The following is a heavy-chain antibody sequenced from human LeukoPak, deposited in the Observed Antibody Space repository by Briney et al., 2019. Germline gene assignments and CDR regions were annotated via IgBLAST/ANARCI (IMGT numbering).Heavy chain of an antibody. V-gene: IGHV3-53*01. CDR2: IYSGGST. Sequence: GGSLRLSCAASGFTFSSNYMSWVRQAPGKGLEWVSVIYSGGSTYYADSVKGRFTISRDNSKNTLYLQMNSLRAEDTAVYYRAREGWGGYYYGMDVWGQGSTVTVSS. D-gene: IGHD6-19*01. CDR1: GFTFSSNY. J-gene: IGHJ6*02. CDR3: AREGWGGYYYGMDV.